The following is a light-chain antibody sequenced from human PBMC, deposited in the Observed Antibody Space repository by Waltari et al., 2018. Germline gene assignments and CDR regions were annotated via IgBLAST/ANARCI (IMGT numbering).Light chain of an antibody. CDR3: LLYMGSGIWV. CDR1: SGSLSSTSY. CDR2: KAT. J-gene: IGLJ3*02. Sequence: QTVVTQEPSLSVSPGGTVTLTRALSSGSLSSTSYPSWYQQSPGQTPRTLVYKATIRSSGVPDRFSGSILGNKAALIITGAQAEDESDYYCLLYMGSGIWVFGGGTKLTVL. V-gene: IGLV8-61*01.